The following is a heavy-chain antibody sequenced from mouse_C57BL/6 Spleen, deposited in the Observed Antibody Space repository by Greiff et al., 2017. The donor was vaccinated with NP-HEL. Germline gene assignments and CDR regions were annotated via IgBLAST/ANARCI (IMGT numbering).Heavy chain of an antibody. Sequence: SGAELVKPGASVKMSCKASGYTFTTYPIEWMKQNHGKSLEWIGNFHPYNDDTKYNEKFKGKATLTVEKSSSTVYLELSRLTSDDSAVYYCARGIYDYDWYFDVWGTGTTVTVSS. CDR1: GYTFTTYP. V-gene: IGHV1-47*01. D-gene: IGHD2-4*01. J-gene: IGHJ1*03. CDR3: ARGIYDYDWYFDV. CDR2: FHPYNDDT.